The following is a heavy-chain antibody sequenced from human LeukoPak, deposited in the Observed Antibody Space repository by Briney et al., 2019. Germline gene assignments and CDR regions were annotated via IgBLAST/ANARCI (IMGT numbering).Heavy chain of an antibody. D-gene: IGHD2-2*01. J-gene: IGHJ3*02. CDR2: IYSGGST. Sequence: PGGSLRLTCAASGFTVSSNYMSWVRQAPGKGLEWVSVIYSGGSTYYADSVKGRFSISRDYSKNTLYLQMNSPRAEDTAVYYCARTRSDAFDIWGQGTMVTVSS. V-gene: IGHV3-53*01. CDR3: ARTRSDAFDI. CDR1: GFTVSSNY.